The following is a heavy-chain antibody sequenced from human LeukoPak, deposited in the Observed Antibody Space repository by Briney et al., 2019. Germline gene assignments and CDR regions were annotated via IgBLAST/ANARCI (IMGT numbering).Heavy chain of an antibody. CDR3: ARDIPRYCSSTSCSVEGGGHNWFDP. CDR2: IYHSGST. D-gene: IGHD2-2*01. Sequence: PSGTLSLTCAVSGGSISSSNWWSWVRQPPGKGLEWIGEIYHSGSTNYNPSLKSRVTISVDTSKNQFSLKLTSVAAADLAVYYCARDIPRYCSSTSCSVEGGGHNWFDPWGQGTLVTVSS. V-gene: IGHV4-4*02. J-gene: IGHJ5*02. CDR1: GGSISSSNW.